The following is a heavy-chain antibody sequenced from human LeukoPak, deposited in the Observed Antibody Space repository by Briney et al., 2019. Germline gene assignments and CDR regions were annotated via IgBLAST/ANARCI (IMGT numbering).Heavy chain of an antibody. Sequence: SETLSLTCTVSDGSIRSYYWSWIRQPPGKGLEWIGYVYYSGSTNYNPSLKSRVTISIDTSKDQFSLKLTSVTAADTPVYYCARRRSTGDSNWLDPWGQGTLVTVSS. CDR3: ARRRSTGDSNWLDP. D-gene: IGHD3-10*01. CDR1: DGSIRSYY. CDR2: VYYSGST. V-gene: IGHV4-59*08. J-gene: IGHJ5*02.